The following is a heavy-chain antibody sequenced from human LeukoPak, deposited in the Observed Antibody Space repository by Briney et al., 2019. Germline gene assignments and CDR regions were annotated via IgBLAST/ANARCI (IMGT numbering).Heavy chain of an antibody. CDR3: ASAGYCSVTTCYFGN. J-gene: IGHJ4*02. V-gene: IGHV3-21*01. D-gene: IGHD2-2*01. CDR2: ISSSSSNI. Sequence: GGSLRLSCAASGFTFSKAWMSWVRQAPGKGLEWVSSISSSSSNIYYADSVKGRFTISRDNAKHSLYLQMNSLRAEDTAVYYCASAGYCSVTTCYFGNWGQGTLVTVS. CDR1: GFTFSKAW.